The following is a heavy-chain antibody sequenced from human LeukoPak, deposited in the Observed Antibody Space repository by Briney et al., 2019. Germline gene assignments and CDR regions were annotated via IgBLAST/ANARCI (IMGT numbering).Heavy chain of an antibody. Sequence: PSETLSLTCTVSGGSISSSNWWSWVRQPPGKGLEWIGEIYHSGSTNYNPSLKSRVTISVDKSKNQFSLKLSSVTAADTAVYYCARVESVTAYYYYYMDVWGKGTTVTVSS. CDR1: GGSISSSNW. CDR2: IYHSGST. J-gene: IGHJ6*03. CDR3: ARVESVTAYYYYYMDV. V-gene: IGHV4-4*02. D-gene: IGHD2-21*02.